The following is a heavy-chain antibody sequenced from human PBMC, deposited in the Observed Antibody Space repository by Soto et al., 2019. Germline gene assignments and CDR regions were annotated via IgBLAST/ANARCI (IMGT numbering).Heavy chain of an antibody. V-gene: IGHV3-49*05. CDR1: GFIFSDSA. CDR2: IRSNIYGGTT. Sequence: EVQLVESGGGLVKPGQSLRLSCSGSGFIFSDSAVNWFRQSPGKGLEWVGFIRSNIYGGTTDYGASVRGRFIISRDDSNSIAYLQMNSLKTEDTAIYHCSREDYYERRGSSFRVFDLWGQGTMVAVS. J-gene: IGHJ3*01. D-gene: IGHD3-22*01. CDR3: SREDYYERRGSSFRVFDL.